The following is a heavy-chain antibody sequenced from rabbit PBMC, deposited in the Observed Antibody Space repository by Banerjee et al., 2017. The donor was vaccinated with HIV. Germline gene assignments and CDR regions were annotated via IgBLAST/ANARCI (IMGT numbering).Heavy chain of an antibody. CDR1: GFSFNSNYW. D-gene: IGHD4-2*01. V-gene: IGHV1S45*01. CDR2: IYTGDGST. J-gene: IGHJ4*01. CDR3: ANGGSDATHFNL. Sequence: QEQLEESGGDLVKPEGSLTLTCTASGFSFNSNYWICWVRQAPGKGLEWIACIYTGDGSTYHASWAKGRFTISKTSSTTVTLQVTSLTAADTATYFCANGGSDATHFNLWGPGTLV.